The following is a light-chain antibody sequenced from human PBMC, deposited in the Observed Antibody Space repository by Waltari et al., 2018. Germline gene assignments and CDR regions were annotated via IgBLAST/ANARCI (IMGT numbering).Light chain of an antibody. J-gene: IGKJ2*01. CDR2: AAS. CDR1: QSISNY. CDR3: QQTYSAPRT. V-gene: IGKV1-39*01. Sequence: DIQMTQSPSSLSASVGDRVTITCRASQSISNYFNWYQQKPGKAPKLLIYAASRLQSGVPPRFSGSGSETDFTLTISSLQPEDFATYYCQQTYSAPRTFGQGTKLEI.